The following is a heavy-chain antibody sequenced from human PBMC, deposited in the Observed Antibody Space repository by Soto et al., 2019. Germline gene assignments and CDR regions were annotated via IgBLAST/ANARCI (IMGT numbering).Heavy chain of an antibody. CDR2: FYYSGET. CDR1: GVSISGTSYY. J-gene: IGHJ1*01. Sequence: QLQLQESGPGLVKPSETLSLTCTVSGVSISGTSYYCGWIPQPPAKGLEWIGTFYYSGETFYHPSRKSRLTISIDTPKNHFSSNLPSVTAADTAIYDCARHGPFWGQGALDTVSS. V-gene: IGHV4-39*01. CDR3: ARHGPF.